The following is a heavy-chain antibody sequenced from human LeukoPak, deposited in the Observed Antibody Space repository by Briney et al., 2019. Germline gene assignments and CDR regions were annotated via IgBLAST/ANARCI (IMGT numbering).Heavy chain of an antibody. J-gene: IGHJ4*02. D-gene: IGHD1-26*01. Sequence: GGSLRLSCAASGFTFSNYNMNWVRQAPGKGLEWVSAISSGSSYIYYADSVKGRFTISRDNAKNSLYLQMNSLRAEDTAVYHCARALSGSYSRAEYWGQGTLVTVSS. CDR3: ARALSGSYSRAEY. V-gene: IGHV3-21*01. CDR2: ISSGSSYI. CDR1: GFTFSNYN.